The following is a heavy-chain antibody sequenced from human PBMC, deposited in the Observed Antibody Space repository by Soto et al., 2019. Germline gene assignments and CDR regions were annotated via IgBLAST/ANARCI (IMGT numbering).Heavy chain of an antibody. D-gene: IGHD2-15*01. CDR2: IYYSGST. CDR3: ARVEYCRGGSCYPKFDY. V-gene: IGHV4-59*01. J-gene: IGHJ4*02. Sequence: SETLSLTCTVSGGSISSYYWSWIRQPPGKGLEWIGYIYYSGSTDYNPSLKSRVTISVDTSKNQFSLKLSSVTDADTAVYYCARVEYCRGGSCYPKFDYWGQGTLVTSPQ. CDR1: GGSISSYY.